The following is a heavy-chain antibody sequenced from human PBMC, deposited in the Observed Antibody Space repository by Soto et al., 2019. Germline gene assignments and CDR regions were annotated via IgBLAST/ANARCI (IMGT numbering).Heavy chain of an antibody. CDR1: GFTFSSYS. V-gene: IGHV3-48*01. CDR3: ARGGLTTVTTADY. D-gene: IGHD4-17*01. J-gene: IGHJ4*02. CDR2: ISSSSSTI. Sequence: PGGSLRLSCAASGFTFSSYSMNWVRQAPGKGLEWVSYISSSSSTIYYADSVKGRFTISRDNAKNSLYLQMNSLRAEDTAVYYCARGGLTTVTTADYWGQGTLVTVSS.